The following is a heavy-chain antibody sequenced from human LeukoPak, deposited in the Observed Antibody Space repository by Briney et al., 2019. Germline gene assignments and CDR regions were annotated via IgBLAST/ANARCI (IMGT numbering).Heavy chain of an antibody. J-gene: IGHJ3*02. V-gene: IGHV1-2*06. CDR1: GYTFSGYY. CDR3: AGEDNSSGYRPFDI. D-gene: IGHD3-22*01. Sequence: ASVKVSCKASGYTFSGYYIHWVRQAPGQGLEWMGRINPNNGGTNYAQKFQGRVTMTRDTSMSTAYMELSRLRSDDTAVYYCAGEDNSSGYRPFDIWGQGTMVTVPS. CDR2: INPNNGGT.